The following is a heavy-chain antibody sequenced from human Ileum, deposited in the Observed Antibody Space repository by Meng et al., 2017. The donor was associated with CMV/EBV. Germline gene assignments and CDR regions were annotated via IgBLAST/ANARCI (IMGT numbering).Heavy chain of an antibody. J-gene: IGHJ4*02. CDR1: GFSFSSYW. V-gene: IGHV3-74*03. D-gene: IGHD1-14*01. Sequence: GESLKISCAASGFSFSSYWIHWVRQVPGKGLVSVSRINTDGSYVMYADSVKGRFTISRDNAKNTLYLQMNSLRAEDTAFYYCITGVLGGDYWGQGTLVTVSS. CDR2: INTDGSYV. CDR3: ITGVLGGDY.